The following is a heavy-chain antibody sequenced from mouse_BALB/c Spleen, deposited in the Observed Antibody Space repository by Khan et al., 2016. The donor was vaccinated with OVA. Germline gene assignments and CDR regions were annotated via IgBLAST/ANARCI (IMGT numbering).Heavy chain of an antibody. J-gene: IGHJ2*01. V-gene: IGHV3-2*02. Sequence: EVQLQESGPGLVKPSQSLSLTCTVTGYSITSDYAWNWIRQFPGNKLEWMGYISYSGRTSYNPSLKSRISITRDTSKNQFFLQLNSVTTEDTAPYYCARSGTITTVVATDFDYGGQGTTLTVSS. CDR2: ISYSGRT. D-gene: IGHD1-1*01. CDR3: ARSGTITTVVATDFDY. CDR1: GYSITSDYA.